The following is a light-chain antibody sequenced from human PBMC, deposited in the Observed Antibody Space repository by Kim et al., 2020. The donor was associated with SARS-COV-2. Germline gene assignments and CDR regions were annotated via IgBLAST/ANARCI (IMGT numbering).Light chain of an antibody. Sequence: EIVMTQSPATLSVSPGERAILSCRASQTISTNLAWYQQKSGQPPRLLIYCASSRATGIPARFTASGSGAEFTLTINNIQSEDFAVYYCQHYNDWPPWTFGQGTKVDIK. CDR1: QTISTN. V-gene: IGKV3-15*01. CDR2: CAS. CDR3: QHYNDWPPWT. J-gene: IGKJ1*01.